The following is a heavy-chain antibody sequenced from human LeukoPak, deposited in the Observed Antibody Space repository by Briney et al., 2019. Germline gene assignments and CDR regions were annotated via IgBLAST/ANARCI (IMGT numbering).Heavy chain of an antibody. J-gene: IGHJ4*02. CDR3: ARGSQSLGYCSGGSCRAKIFDY. CDR2: INHSGST. CDR1: GGSFSGYY. Sequence: SETLFLTCAVYGGSFSGYYWSWIRQPPGKGLEWIGEINHSGSTNYNPSLKSRVTISVDTSKNQFSLKLSSVTAADTAVYYCARGSQSLGYCSGGSCRAKIFDYWGQGTLVTVSS. V-gene: IGHV4-34*01. D-gene: IGHD2-15*01.